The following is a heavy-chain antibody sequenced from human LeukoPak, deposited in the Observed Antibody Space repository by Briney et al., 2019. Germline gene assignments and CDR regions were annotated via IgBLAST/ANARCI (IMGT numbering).Heavy chain of an antibody. CDR3: ASDGAYAMAV. Sequence: GGSLKLSCAASGSALSRSWIHWVRQAPGKGLVWVSHINNDATRTTYADSVRGRFTISRDNAKNTVSLQMNSLRAEDTAVYYCASDGAYAMAVWGQGTTVTVSS. D-gene: IGHD1-26*01. V-gene: IGHV3-74*01. J-gene: IGHJ6*02. CDR2: INNDATRT. CDR1: GSALSRSW.